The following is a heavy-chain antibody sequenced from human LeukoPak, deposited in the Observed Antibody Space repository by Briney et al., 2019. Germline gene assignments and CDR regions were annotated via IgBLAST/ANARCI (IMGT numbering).Heavy chain of an antibody. CDR3: AKDRASYSSGWPAFDY. CDR1: GFTFSSYE. V-gene: IGHV3-48*03. D-gene: IGHD6-19*01. Sequence: GGSLRLSCAASGFTFSSYEMNWVRQAPGKGLEWVSYISSSGSTIYYADSVKGRFTISRDNSKNTLYLQMNSLRAEDTAVYYCAKDRASYSSGWPAFDYWGQGTLVTVSS. CDR2: ISSSGSTI. J-gene: IGHJ4*02.